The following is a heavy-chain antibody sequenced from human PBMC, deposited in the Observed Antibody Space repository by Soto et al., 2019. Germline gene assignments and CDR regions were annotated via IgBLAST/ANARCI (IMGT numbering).Heavy chain of an antibody. Sequence: QVQLGESGGGLVKPGGSLRLSCAASGFTFSDDYMSWIRQAPGKGLEWVAYISSSGSTLDYADSVKGRFTISRNNAKNSLYLEMTSLIAGDTAVDYCATLGVVTIRSVDLWGQGTLVTVSS. CDR2: ISSSGSTL. CDR3: ATLGVVTIRSVDL. CDR1: GFTFSDDY. V-gene: IGHV3-11*04. J-gene: IGHJ5*02. D-gene: IGHD3-3*01.